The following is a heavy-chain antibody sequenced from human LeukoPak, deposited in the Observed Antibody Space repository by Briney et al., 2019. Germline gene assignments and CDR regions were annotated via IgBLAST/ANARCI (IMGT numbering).Heavy chain of an antibody. D-gene: IGHD6-19*01. CDR1: GFAVGSNY. V-gene: IGHV3-53*01. Sequence: PGGSLRLSCVASGFAVGSNYMSWVRQAPGKGLEWVSLIYSGGAIRYADSVKGRFTISRDNSKNTLYLQMNRLRVEDTAVYYCAKDSGSGWYQYGMDVWGQGTTVTVSS. CDR3: AKDSGSGWYQYGMDV. J-gene: IGHJ6*02. CDR2: IYSGGAI.